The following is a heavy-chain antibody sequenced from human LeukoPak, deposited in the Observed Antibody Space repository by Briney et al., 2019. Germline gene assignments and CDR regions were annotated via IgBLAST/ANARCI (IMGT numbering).Heavy chain of an antibody. Sequence: SETLSLTCTVSGGSLSSYYCSWIRPPPGKGLEWIGYIYYNESTNYNPSLKSPLTIYVSTSTNPPSLKLSPVTAADTAVYYCARVGVSPHGGYYQSPEHAFDISGPGTIVTLSS. J-gene: IGHJ3*02. CDR3: ARVGVSPHGGYYQSPEHAFDI. V-gene: IGHV4-59*01. CDR1: GGSLSSYY. CDR2: IYYNEST. D-gene: IGHD2-2*01.